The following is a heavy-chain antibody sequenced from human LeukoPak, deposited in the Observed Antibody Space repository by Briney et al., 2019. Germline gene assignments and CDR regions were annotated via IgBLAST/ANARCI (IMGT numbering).Heavy chain of an antibody. CDR2: MNPNSGNT. J-gene: IGHJ3*02. V-gene: IGHV1-8*01. D-gene: IGHD6-13*01. CDR3: ARGASGIAAAGRDAFDI. Sequence: ASVKVSCKASGYTFTSYDINWVRQATGQGLEWMGWMNPNSGNTGYAQKFQGRVTMTRNTSISAAYMELSSLRSEDMAVYYCARGASGIAAAGRDAFDIWGQGTMVTVSS. CDR1: GYTFTSYD.